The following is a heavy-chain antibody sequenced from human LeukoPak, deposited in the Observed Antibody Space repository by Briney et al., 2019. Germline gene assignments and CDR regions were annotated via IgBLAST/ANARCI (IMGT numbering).Heavy chain of an antibody. CDR1: GFTFSDYY. D-gene: IGHD1-26*01. CDR2: ISPNGAAI. CDR3: ARGLFVAGSFFDS. Sequence: TGGSLRLSCAASGFTFSDYYMAWTRQAPGKGLEWLSSISPNGAAIYYADSVKGRFTISRDNAKNSLYLQMTSLKAEDTAVYYCARGLFVAGSFFDSWGQGTLVTVSS. J-gene: IGHJ4*02. V-gene: IGHV3-11*04.